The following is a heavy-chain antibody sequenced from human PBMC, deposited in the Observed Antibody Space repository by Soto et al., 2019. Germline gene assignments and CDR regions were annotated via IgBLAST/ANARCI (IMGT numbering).Heavy chain of an antibody. Sequence: EPQSLTYSVSGVYISDYYWSWIRKSPEKGLEYIAYSSYGGITNLNGALNGRVTMSIDTSKNQFSLKATSLTAADTAVYYCARARKATHITGGFDSWGQGTLVTVFS. CDR1: GVYISDYY. D-gene: IGHD3-3*01. V-gene: IGHV4-59*01. CDR3: ARARKATHITGGFDS. CDR2: SSYGGIT. J-gene: IGHJ4*02.